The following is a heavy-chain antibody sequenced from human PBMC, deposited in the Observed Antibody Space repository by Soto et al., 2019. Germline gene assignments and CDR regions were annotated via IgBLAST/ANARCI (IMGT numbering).Heavy chain of an antibody. J-gene: IGHJ5*02. V-gene: IGHV5-51*01. Sequence: PGKSLKISCQASGYNFATYWIAWVRQMSGKGLEYMGIIYPGNSDARYSPSFQGQVTFSADKSISTAYLHWSSLKASDTAMYYCARHGFYGDYASNYFDPWGQGTLVTVS. D-gene: IGHD4-17*01. CDR1: GYNFATYW. CDR3: ARHGFYGDYASNYFDP. CDR2: IYPGNSDA.